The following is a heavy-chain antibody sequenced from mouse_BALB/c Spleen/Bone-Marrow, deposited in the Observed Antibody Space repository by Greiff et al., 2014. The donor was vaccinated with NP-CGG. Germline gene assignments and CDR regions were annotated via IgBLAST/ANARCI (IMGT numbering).Heavy chain of an antibody. V-gene: IGHV4-1*02. D-gene: IGHD1-1*01. CDR1: GFDFSSYW. CDR2: INPDSSTI. Sequence: EVQRVESGDGLVHPGGSLKLSCAASGFDFSSYWMSWVRQAPGKGLEWIGEINPDSSTINYTPSLKDKFIISRDNAKNTLYLQMSKVRSEDTALYYCARLNYYGNLFVWGAGTTVTVSS. J-gene: IGHJ1*01. CDR3: ARLNYYGNLFV.